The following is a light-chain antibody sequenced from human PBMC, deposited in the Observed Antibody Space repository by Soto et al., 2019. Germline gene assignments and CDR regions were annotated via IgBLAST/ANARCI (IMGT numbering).Light chain of an antibody. CDR2: GNS. CDR3: QSYDKRLTAYV. J-gene: IGLJ1*01. V-gene: IGLV1-40*01. CDR1: SSNIGAGYD. Sequence: QSVLTQPPSVSGAPGQRVTISCTGSSSNIGAGYDVNWYQQLPGAAPKFLIYGNSNRPSGVPDRFSGSKSGTSASLAITGLQAEDEGHYYCQSYDKRLTAYVFGTGTKVTVL.